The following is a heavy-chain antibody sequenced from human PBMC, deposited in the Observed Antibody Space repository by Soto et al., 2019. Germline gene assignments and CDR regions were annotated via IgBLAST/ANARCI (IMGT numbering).Heavy chain of an antibody. D-gene: IGHD3-3*01. CDR2: ITWNSRVL. CDR1: GMNFDDFA. J-gene: IGHJ4*01. V-gene: IGHV3-9*01. CDR3: AKGTYAFWSPYYFGS. Sequence: GGSLRLSCVGTGMNFDDFAMHWARQAPGKGLAWVSGITWNSRVLAYADSVKGRFTISRDNARNSLYLQMDSLRDEDTALYYCAKGTYAFWSPYYFGSRRKGTRVGAAS.